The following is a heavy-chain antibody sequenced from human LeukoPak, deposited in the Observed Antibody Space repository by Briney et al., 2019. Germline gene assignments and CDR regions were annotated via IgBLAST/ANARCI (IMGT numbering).Heavy chain of an antibody. V-gene: IGHV3-23*01. CDR1: GFTFSSYG. J-gene: IGHJ6*03. CDR3: AKEAGRDCYSVTEGCRYYYYYMDV. CDR2: ISGSGGST. Sequence: QPGGSLRLSCAASGFTFSSYGMSWVCQAPGKGLEWVSAISGSGGSTYYADSVKGRFTISRDNSKNTLYLQMNSLRAEVTAVYYCAKEAGRDCYSVTEGCRYYYYYMDVWGKGTTVTISS. D-gene: IGHD2-21*02.